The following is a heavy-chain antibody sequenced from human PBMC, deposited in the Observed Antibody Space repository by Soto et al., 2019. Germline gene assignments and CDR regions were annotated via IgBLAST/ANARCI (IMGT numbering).Heavy chain of an antibody. D-gene: IGHD3-3*01. Sequence: SETLSLTCAVYGGSFSGYYWSWIRQPPGKGLEWIGEINHSGSTNYNPSLKRRVTISVDTSKNQFSLKLSSVTAADMFVYYFVRIPPFSIFGVVIGSDWFVPKGQGTRVTVAS. CDR3: VRIPPFSIFGVVIGSDWFVP. CDR1: GGSFSGYY. J-gene: IGHJ5*01. V-gene: IGHV4-34*01. CDR2: INHSGST.